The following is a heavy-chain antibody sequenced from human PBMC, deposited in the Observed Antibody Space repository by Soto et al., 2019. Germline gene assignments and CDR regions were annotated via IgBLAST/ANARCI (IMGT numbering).Heavy chain of an antibody. CDR2: IIPRSATS. CDR1: GDTFSTYT. J-gene: IGHJ6*02. CDR3: AKDRQYGNPKGDYYYYGMDV. D-gene: IGHD4-4*01. Sequence: SVKVSCKASGDTFSTYTITWMRQAPGQGLEWMGGIIPRSATSKYAQKFQGRVTITADESTSTVYMELSTLRAEDTAVYYCAKDRQYGNPKGDYYYYGMDVWGQGTTVTVSS. V-gene: IGHV1-69*13.